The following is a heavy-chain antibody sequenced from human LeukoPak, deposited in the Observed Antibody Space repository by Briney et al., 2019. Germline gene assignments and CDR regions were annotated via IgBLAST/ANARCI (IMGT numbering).Heavy chain of an antibody. CDR2: IGTSSGYI. CDR3: ARVGDSSGYFHDAFDI. CDR1: GFTFSDYS. Sequence: GGSLRLSCAASGFTFSDYSMNWVRQAPGKGLEWVSSIGTSSGYIYYADSVKGRFTISRDNAKNSLYLQMNSLRAEDTAVYYCARVGDSSGYFHDAFDIWGQGTMVTVSS. J-gene: IGHJ3*02. V-gene: IGHV3-21*01. D-gene: IGHD3-22*01.